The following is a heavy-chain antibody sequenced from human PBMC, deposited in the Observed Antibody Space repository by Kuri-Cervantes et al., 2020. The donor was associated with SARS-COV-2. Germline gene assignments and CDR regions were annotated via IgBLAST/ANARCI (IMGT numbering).Heavy chain of an antibody. CDR3: ARDNAKTMGELSEFAFDI. V-gene: IGHV3-30*01. Sequence: GGSLRLSCAASGFTFSSYAMHWVRQAPGKGLEWVAVISYDGSNKYYADSVKGRFTISRDNSKNTLYLQMNSLRAEDTAVYYCARDNAKTMGELSEFAFDIWGQGTMVTVSS. CDR2: ISYDGSNK. D-gene: IGHD3-16*02. CDR1: GFTFSSYA. J-gene: IGHJ3*02.